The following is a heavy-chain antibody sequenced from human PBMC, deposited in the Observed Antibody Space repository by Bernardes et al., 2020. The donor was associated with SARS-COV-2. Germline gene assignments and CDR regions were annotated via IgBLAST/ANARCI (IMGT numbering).Heavy chain of an antibody. V-gene: IGHV3-74*01. Sequence: LRPSPAPSGFPFSTYWMPCVRQAPGKGLVWVSRINTDGKTITHADSVKGRFSISRDNAKNTLYLQMNSLRAEDTAVYYCVRSACISGRGYYFCNWGQGALVTVSS. J-gene: IGHJ4*02. D-gene: IGHD3-10*01. CDR3: VRSACISGRGYYFCN. CDR1: GFPFSTYW. CDR2: INTDGKTI.